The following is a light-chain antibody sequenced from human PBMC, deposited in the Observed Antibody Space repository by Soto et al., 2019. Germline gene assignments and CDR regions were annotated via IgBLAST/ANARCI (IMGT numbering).Light chain of an antibody. Sequence: QSALTQPASVSWSPGQSITISCTGTTSDVAGYNYVSWYQQHPGKAPQLLIYGVSNRPSGVSNRFSGSRSGNTASLTISGLQSEDEAEYYCNSYTSNNTFVFGTGTKLTVL. CDR1: TSDVAGYNY. CDR2: GVS. J-gene: IGLJ1*01. V-gene: IGLV2-14*01. CDR3: NSYTSNNTFV.